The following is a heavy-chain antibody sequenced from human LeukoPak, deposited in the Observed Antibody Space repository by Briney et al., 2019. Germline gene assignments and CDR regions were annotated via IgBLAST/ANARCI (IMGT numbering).Heavy chain of an antibody. CDR1: GYTFTSYD. D-gene: IGHD1-26*01. CDR3: ARGYQVGADFGY. Sequence: ASVKVSCKASGYTFTSYDINWVRQATGQGLEWMGWMNPNSGNTGYAQKFQGRVTMTRNTSISTAYMELSSLRSEDTAVYYCARGYQVGADFGYWGQGTLVTVSS. V-gene: IGHV1-8*01. CDR2: MNPNSGNT. J-gene: IGHJ4*02.